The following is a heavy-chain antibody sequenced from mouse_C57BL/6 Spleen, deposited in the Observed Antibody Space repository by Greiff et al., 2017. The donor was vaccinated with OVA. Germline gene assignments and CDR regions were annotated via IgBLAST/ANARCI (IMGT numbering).Heavy chain of an antibody. J-gene: IGHJ3*01. D-gene: IGHD4-1*01. Sequence: QVQLQQPGAELVRPGSSVKLSCKASGYTFTSYWMHWVKQRPIQGLEWIGNIDPSDSETHYNQKFKDKATVTVDKSSSTAYMQLSSLTSEDSAVYYCARIAGGGFAYWGQGTLVTVSA. CDR2: IDPSDSET. CDR3: ARIAGGGFAY. V-gene: IGHV1-52*01. CDR1: GYTFTSYW.